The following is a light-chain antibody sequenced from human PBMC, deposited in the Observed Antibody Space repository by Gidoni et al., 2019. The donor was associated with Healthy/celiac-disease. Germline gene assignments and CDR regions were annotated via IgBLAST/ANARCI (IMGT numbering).Light chain of an antibody. Sequence: AIRMPPSPSSFSASTGDRVTITWRASQGISSYLAWYQQKPGKAPKLLIYAASTLQSGVTARFSGSGSGTDFTLTISCLQSEDFATYYCQQYYSYPRTFGQGTKVEIK. V-gene: IGKV1-8*01. J-gene: IGKJ1*01. CDR1: QGISSY. CDR2: AAS. CDR3: QQYYSYPRT.